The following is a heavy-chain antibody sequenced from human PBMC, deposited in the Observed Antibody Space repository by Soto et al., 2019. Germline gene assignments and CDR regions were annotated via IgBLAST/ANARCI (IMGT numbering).Heavy chain of an antibody. D-gene: IGHD3-22*01. V-gene: IGHV4-34*01. CDR1: GGSFSGHS. CDR2: INHSGRV. Sequence: SETLSLTCAVYGGSFSGHSWTWIRQSPGKGLEWIGDINHSGRVNYSPSLKSRVTISLDTSKNQFSLTLRAVTAADTAMYYCSTRAYDTTGYYRFGPWGQGTLVTVSS. J-gene: IGHJ5*01. CDR3: STRAYDTTGYYRFGP.